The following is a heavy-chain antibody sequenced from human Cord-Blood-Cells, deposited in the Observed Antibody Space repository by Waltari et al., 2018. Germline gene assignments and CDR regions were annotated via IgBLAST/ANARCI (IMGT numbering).Heavy chain of an antibody. CDR2: IYYSGST. CDR3: ARLATFGGVIVDY. J-gene: IGHJ4*02. Sequence: QLQLQESGPGLVKPSETLSLTCTVSGGSISSSSYYWGWIRQPPGKGLEWIGSIYYSGSTYYNPSLKSRVTISVDTSKNQFSLKRSSVTAADTAVYYCARLATFGGVIVDYWGQGTLVTVSS. V-gene: IGHV4-39*01. D-gene: IGHD3-16*02. CDR1: GGSISSSSYY.